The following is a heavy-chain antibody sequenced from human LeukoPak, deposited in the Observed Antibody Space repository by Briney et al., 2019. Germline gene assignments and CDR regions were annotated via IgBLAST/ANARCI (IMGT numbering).Heavy chain of an antibody. Sequence: PGRSLSLSCAASGFTFSRYWMHWVRQAPGKGMVWVSRINTDGSSTDYADSVKGRFSISRNNAKNTLFLQINSLRDEDTAVYYCARPGYSYGQFEYWSQGALVTVTS. CDR2: INTDGSST. V-gene: IGHV3-74*01. CDR3: ARPGYSYGQFEY. J-gene: IGHJ4*02. CDR1: GFTFSRYW. D-gene: IGHD5-18*01.